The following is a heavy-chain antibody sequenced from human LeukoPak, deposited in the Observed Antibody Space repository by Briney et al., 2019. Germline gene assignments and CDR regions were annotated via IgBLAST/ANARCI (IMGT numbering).Heavy chain of an antibody. V-gene: IGHV3-48*01. CDR2: ISSSSSTI. J-gene: IGHJ4*02. D-gene: IGHD2-2*01. CDR1: GFTFSSYS. Sequence: GGSLRLSCAASGFTFSSYSMNWVRQAPGKGMEWVSYISSSSSTIYYADSVKGRFTISRDNAKNSLYLQMNSLRAEDTAVYHCARDGATAAGDYWGQGTLVTVSS. CDR3: ARDGATAAGDY.